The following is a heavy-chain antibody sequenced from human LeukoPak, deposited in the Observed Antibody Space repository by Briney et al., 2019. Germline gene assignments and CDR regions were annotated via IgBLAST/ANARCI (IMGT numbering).Heavy chain of an antibody. D-gene: IGHD2-2*01. CDR1: GGSISTYY. Sequence: SETPSLTCTVSGGSISTYYWSWIRQPAGKGLEWIGRIYTSGSTNYNPSLKSRVTMSVDTSKNQFSLKLSSVTAADTAVYYCARATGRYCSGTSCYAGWFDPWGQGTLVTVSS. V-gene: IGHV4-4*07. CDR2: IYTSGST. J-gene: IGHJ5*02. CDR3: ARATGRYCSGTSCYAGWFDP.